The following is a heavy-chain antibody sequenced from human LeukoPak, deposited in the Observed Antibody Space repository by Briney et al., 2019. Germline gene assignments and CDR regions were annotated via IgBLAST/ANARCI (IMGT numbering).Heavy chain of an antibody. CDR2: IYTSGST. CDR3: AREPAGGHGPYNWFDP. V-gene: IGHV4-4*07. Sequence: PSGTLSLTCTVSGGSISSYYWSWIRQPAGKGLEWIGRIYTSGSTNYNPSLKSRVTMSVDTSKNQFSLKLSSVTAADTAVYYCAREPAGGHGPYNWFDPWGQGTLVTVSS. CDR1: GGSISSYY. D-gene: IGHD2-2*01. J-gene: IGHJ5*02.